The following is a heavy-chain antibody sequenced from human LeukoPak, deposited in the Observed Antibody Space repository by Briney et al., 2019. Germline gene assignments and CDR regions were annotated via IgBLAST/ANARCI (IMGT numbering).Heavy chain of an antibody. CDR3: ARDLNYYDSSGYGH. CDR1: GFTFSTNY. J-gene: IGHJ4*02. D-gene: IGHD3-22*01. Sequence: GGSRRLSCAASGFTFSTNYMSWVRQAPGKGLEWVSVIYSGGSPYCADSVKGRFTISRDNSKNTLYLQMNSLRAEDTAVYYCARDLNYYDSSGYGHWGQGTLVTVSS. CDR2: IYSGGSP. V-gene: IGHV3-53*01.